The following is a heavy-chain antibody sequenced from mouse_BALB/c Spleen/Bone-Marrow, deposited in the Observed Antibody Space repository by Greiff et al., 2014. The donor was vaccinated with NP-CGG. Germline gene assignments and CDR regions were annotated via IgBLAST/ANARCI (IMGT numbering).Heavy chain of an antibody. CDR2: INPGSGGT. D-gene: IGHD4-1*01. Sequence: VQLVESGAELVRPGTSVKVSCKASGYAFTNYLIEWVKQRPGQGLEWIGVINPGSGGTNYNEKFKAKATLTADKSPSTAYMQLSSLTSDDSAVNFCARCLTGTSAKDYWGQGTTVTDTS. J-gene: IGHJ4*01. CDR3: ARCLTGTSAKDY. CDR1: GYAFTNYL. V-gene: IGHV1-54*01.